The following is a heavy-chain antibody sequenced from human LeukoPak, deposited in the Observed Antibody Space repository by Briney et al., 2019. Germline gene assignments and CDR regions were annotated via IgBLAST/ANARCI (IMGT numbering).Heavy chain of an antibody. J-gene: IGHJ6*03. CDR2: IDYTGST. Sequence: PSETLSLTRTVSAGSIRSAIWTWIRQPPGRELEWIGYIDYTGSTNYRSSLSRRVIISIDTSKNQFSLTLSSVTAADTAVYYCAIHPRSGWTYYMGVWGNGTPVTVSS. CDR3: AIHPRSGWTYYMGV. V-gene: IGHV4-59*01. CDR1: AGSIRSAI. D-gene: IGHD6-19*01.